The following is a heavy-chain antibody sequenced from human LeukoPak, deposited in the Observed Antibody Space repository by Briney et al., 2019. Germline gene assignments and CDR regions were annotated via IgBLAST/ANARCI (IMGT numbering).Heavy chain of an antibody. CDR3: ARIINGAFDI. CDR2: ICYSGST. J-gene: IGHJ3*02. CDR1: GDSVSSGSYY. Sequence: SETLSLTCTVSGDSVSSGSYYWSWIRQPPGKGLELIGYICYSGSTKYNPSLQSRVTISLDTSKNQFSLRLSSVTAADTAVYYCARIINGAFDIWGQGTMVTVSS. V-gene: IGHV4-61*01. D-gene: IGHD2-8*01.